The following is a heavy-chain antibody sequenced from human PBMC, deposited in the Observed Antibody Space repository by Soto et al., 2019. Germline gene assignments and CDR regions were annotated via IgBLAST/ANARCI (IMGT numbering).Heavy chain of an antibody. CDR1: GYSFTSYW. CDR3: ARPFENSGWYDX. Sequence: GESLKISCKGSGYSFTSYWIGWVRQMPGKGLELMVIIYTGDSDTRYSPSFQGQVTISADKSISTAYLQWSSLKASDTAMYYCARPFENSGWYDXWGQGTLVIVSX. V-gene: IGHV5-51*01. D-gene: IGHD6-19*01. CDR2: IYTGDSDT. J-gene: IGHJ5*01.